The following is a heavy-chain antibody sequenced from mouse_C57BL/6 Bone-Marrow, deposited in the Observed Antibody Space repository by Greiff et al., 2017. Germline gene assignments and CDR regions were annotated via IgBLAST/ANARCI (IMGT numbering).Heavy chain of an antibody. CDR2: ISSGGDYI. CDR3: TSTTGYYFDY. D-gene: IGHD4-1*02. CDR1: GFTFSSYA. V-gene: IGHV5-9-1*02. J-gene: IGHJ2*01. Sequence: VQVVESGEGLVKPGGSLKLSCAASGFTFSSYAMSWVRQTPEKRLEWVAYISSGGDYIYYADTVKGRFTISRDNARNTLYLQMSSLKSEDTAMYYCTSTTGYYFDYWGQGTTLTVSA.